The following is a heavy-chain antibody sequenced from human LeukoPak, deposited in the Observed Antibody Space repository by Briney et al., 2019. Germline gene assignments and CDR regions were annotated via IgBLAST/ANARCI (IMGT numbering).Heavy chain of an antibody. V-gene: IGHV3-7*01. Sequence: QPGGSLRLFCTASGFTFRDYWMSWVRQAPGKGLEWVANIQSDGSEKNYIDSVQGRFTVSRDNAKTSLYLQMNSLRAEDTAVYYCARDSAVATYYGVDVWGQGTTVTVS. D-gene: IGHD6-19*01. CDR3: ARDSAVATYYGVDV. J-gene: IGHJ6*02. CDR2: IQSDGSEK. CDR1: GFTFRDYW.